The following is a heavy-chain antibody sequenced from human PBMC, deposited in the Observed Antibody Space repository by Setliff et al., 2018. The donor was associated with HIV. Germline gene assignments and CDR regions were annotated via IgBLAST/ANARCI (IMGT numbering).Heavy chain of an antibody. CDR3: ARDLLLRWLDY. CDR2: IIPLYGTS. CDR1: GDTFSNSA. J-gene: IGHJ4*02. Sequence: ASVKVSCKASGDTFSNSAIYWVRQAPGQGLEWMGGIIPLYGTSKYAQKFQGRVAITTDKLMTTAYMELTSLRSEDTAVYYCARDLLLRWLDYWGQGTLVTV. D-gene: IGHD4-17*01. V-gene: IGHV1-69*05.